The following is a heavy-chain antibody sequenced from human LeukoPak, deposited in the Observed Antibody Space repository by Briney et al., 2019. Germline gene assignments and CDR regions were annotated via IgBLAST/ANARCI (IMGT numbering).Heavy chain of an antibody. D-gene: IGHD6-13*01. V-gene: IGHV4-4*07. J-gene: IGHJ4*02. CDR2: VYTSGST. Sequence: SETLSLTCTVSGDSISSYYLSWIRQPAGKGLEWIGRVYTSGSTNYNPSLKSRVTMSVDTSKNQVSLKLNSVTAADTAVYYCASGYSSSWYYLPYWGQGTLVTVSS. CDR3: ASGYSSSWYYLPY. CDR1: GDSISSYY.